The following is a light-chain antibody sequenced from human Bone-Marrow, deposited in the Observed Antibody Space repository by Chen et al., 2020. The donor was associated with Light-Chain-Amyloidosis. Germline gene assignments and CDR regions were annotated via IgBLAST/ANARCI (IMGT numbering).Light chain of an antibody. Sequence: QSALTQPASVSGSPGQSLTISCTGTSCDVGGYNYVSWYQQHPGKGPKLMIYDVSNRPSGVSNRFSGSKSGNTASLTISGLQAEDEADYYCSSYTSSSTPVVFGGGTKLTVL. J-gene: IGLJ2*01. CDR1: SCDVGGYNY. V-gene: IGLV2-14*01. CDR2: DVS. CDR3: SSYTSSSTPVV.